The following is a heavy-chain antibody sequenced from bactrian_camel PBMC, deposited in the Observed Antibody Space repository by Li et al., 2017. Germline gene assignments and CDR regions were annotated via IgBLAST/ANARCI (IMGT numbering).Heavy chain of an antibody. D-gene: IGHD2*01. Sequence: HVQLVESGGGSVQAGGSLRLSCAASGERESWSTKCMGWFRQVPGKERVLVANAVDDGSTYYGDSVKGRYTISRDNAKKTLFLQLNSLKTEDTAMYYCAQGESGGNPAKFSGRYTYWGQGTQVTVS. CDR3: AQGESGGNPAKFSGRYTY. CDR1: GERESWSTKC. V-gene: IGHV3S53*01. CDR2: AVDDGST. J-gene: IGHJ4*01.